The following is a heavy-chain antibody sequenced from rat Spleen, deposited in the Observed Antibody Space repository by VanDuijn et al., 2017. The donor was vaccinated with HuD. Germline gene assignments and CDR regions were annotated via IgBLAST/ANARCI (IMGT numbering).Heavy chain of an antibody. D-gene: IGHD1-10*01. V-gene: IGHV2-47*01. CDR1: GSSLTTNN. CDR2: IWSNGAT. Sequence: QVQLKGSGPGLVQPSQTLSLTCTVSGSSLTTNNVGWIRQPPGKGLEWMGVIWSNGATDYNSAIKSRLSVSRDTSKSQVFLKMNRLQTEYAAMYFCALIFIRTTDYFDYWGQGVMVTVSS. CDR3: ALIFIRTTDYFDY. J-gene: IGHJ2*01.